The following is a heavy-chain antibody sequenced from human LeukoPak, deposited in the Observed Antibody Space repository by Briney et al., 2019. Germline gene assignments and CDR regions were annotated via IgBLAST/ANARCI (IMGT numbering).Heavy chain of an antibody. CDR3: ARTSLKGIAAAGTLDY. Sequence: VASVKVSCKASGGTFSSYAISWVRQAPGQGLEWMGRIIPILGIANYAQKFQGRVTITADKSTSTAYMELSSLRSEDTAVYYCARTSLKGIAAAGTLDYWGQGTLVTVSS. CDR2: IIPILGIA. D-gene: IGHD6-13*01. V-gene: IGHV1-69*04. J-gene: IGHJ4*02. CDR1: GGTFSSYA.